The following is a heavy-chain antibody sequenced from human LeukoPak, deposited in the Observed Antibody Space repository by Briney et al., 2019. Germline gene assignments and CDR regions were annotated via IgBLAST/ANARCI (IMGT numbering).Heavy chain of an antibody. V-gene: IGHV4-31*03. CDR1: GGPISSGGYY. CDR3: ARNYDFWSGSYFDY. CDR2: IYYSGST. Sequence: SQTLSLTCTVSGGPISSGGYYWSWIRQHPGKGLEWIGYIYYSGSTYYNPSLKSRVTVSVDTSKNQFSLKLSSVTAADTAVYYCARNYDFWSGSYFDYWGQGTLVTVSS. D-gene: IGHD3-3*01. J-gene: IGHJ4*02.